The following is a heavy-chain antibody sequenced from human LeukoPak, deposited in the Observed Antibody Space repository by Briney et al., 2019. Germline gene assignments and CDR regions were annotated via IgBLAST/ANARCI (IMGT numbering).Heavy chain of an antibody. CDR1: GDSISNGAFY. CDR3: ARGAGTYDPYYFDY. V-gene: IGHV4-31*03. J-gene: IGHJ4*02. Sequence: PSQTLSLTCTVSGDSISNGAFYWSWIRQHPGKGLEWIGYIYYSGSTHHTPSLNSRITMSVDTTKNQVSLKLTSVTAADTAVYYCARGAGTYDPYYFDYWSQGTLVTVSS. CDR2: IYYSGST. D-gene: IGHD3-10*01.